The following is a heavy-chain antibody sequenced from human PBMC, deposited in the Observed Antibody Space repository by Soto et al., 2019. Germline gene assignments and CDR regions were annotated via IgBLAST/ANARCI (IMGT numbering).Heavy chain of an antibody. J-gene: IGHJ4*02. Sequence: QVQLVESGGGVVPPGTSLRLSCGASGFSFNTHGMHWVCQSPGKGLEWVAVIWFDGSKKYYEDSVTGRFRISRDNSRSALYLEMDSLRDEDTGVYFCARSSGVGIDFWGQGTLVTVSS. D-gene: IGHD6-19*01. CDR2: IWFDGSKK. V-gene: IGHV3-33*01. CDR1: GFSFNTHG. CDR3: ARSSGVGIDF.